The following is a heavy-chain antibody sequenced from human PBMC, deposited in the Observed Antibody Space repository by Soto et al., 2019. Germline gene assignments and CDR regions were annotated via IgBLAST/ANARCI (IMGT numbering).Heavy chain of an antibody. CDR1: GFSFSSFA. J-gene: IGHJ4*02. CDR2: ISDDGASI. V-gene: IGHV3-48*03. D-gene: IGHD5-18*01. Sequence: PGGSLRLSCEASGFSFSSFAMYWVRQAPGRGLEWVSYISDDGASIYYADSLKGRFTISRDNAKNSLSLQMNNLRAEDTAVYYCARENSVQAWLHHFDHWGLGTLVTVSS. CDR3: ARENSVQAWLHHFDH.